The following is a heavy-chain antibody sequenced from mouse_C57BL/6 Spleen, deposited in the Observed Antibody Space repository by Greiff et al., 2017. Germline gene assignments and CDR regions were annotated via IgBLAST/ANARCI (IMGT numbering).Heavy chain of an antibody. CDR2: IYPGDGDT. Sequence: QVQLQQSGAELVKPGASVKISCKASGYAFSSYWMNWVKQRPGKGLEWIGQIYPGDGDTNYNGKFKGKATLTADKSSSTAYMQLSSLTSEDSAVYFCARCGFGSSYDAYWGQGTLVTVSA. V-gene: IGHV1-80*01. CDR1: GYAFSSYW. D-gene: IGHD1-1*01. CDR3: ARCGFGSSYDAY. J-gene: IGHJ3*01.